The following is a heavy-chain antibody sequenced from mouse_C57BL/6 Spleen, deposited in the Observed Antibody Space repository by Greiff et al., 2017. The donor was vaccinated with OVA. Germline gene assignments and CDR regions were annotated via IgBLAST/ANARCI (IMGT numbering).Heavy chain of an antibody. Sequence: ESGAELARPGASVKLSCKASGYTFTSYGISWVKQRTGQGLEWIGEIYPRSGNTYYNEKFKGKATLTADKSSSTAYMELRSLTSEDSAVYFCARSSNLNYYAMDYWGQGTSVTVSS. J-gene: IGHJ4*01. D-gene: IGHD2-5*01. CDR2: IYPRSGNT. CDR1: GYTFTSYG. V-gene: IGHV1-81*01. CDR3: ARSSNLNYYAMDY.